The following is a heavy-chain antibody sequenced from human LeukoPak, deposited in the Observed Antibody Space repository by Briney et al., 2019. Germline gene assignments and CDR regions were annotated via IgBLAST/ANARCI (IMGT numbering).Heavy chain of an antibody. CDR1: GGTFSSYA. CDR2: IIPILGIA. Sequence: SVKVSCKASGGTFSSYAISWVRQALGQGLEWMGRIIPILGIANYAQKFQGRVTITADKSTSTAYMELSSLRSEDTAVYYCARDKGGSSGDYWGQGTLVTVSS. CDR3: ARDKGGSSGDY. D-gene: IGHD1-26*01. V-gene: IGHV1-69*04. J-gene: IGHJ4*02.